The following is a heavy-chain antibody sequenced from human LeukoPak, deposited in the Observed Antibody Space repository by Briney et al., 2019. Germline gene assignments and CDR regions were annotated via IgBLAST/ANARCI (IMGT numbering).Heavy chain of an antibody. D-gene: IGHD2-21*01. CDR2: IYYSGST. CDR3: ARDRIATRPICYYYYGMDV. Sequence: SETLSLTCTVSGGSISSYYWSWIRQPPGKGLEWIGYIYYSGSTNYNPSLKSRVTISVDTSKNQFSLKLSSVTAADTAVYYCARDRIATRPICYYYYGMDVWGQGTTVTVSS. V-gene: IGHV4-59*01. J-gene: IGHJ6*02. CDR1: GGSISSYY.